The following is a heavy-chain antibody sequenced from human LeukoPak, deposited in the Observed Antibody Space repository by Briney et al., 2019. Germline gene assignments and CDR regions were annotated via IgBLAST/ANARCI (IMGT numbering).Heavy chain of an antibody. CDR3: ARETTLGPTSRMDV. CDR2: IYHSGST. J-gene: IGHJ6*04. CDR1: GYSISSGYY. V-gene: IGHV4-38-2*02. Sequence: SETLSLTCAVSGYSISSGYYWGWIRQPPGKGLEWIGSIYHSGSTYYNPSLKSRVTISVDTSKNQFSLKLSSVTAADTAVYYCARETTLGPTSRMDVWGKGTTVTVSS. D-gene: IGHD1-26*01.